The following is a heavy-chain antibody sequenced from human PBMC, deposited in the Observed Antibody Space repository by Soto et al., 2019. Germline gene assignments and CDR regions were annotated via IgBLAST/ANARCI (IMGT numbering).Heavy chain of an antibody. Sequence: GGSLRLSCAASGFTFSSYAMHWVRQAPGKGLEWVAVISYDGSNKYYADSVKGRFTISRDNSKNTLYLQMNSLRAEDTAVYYCARDPLGDQYYYGMDAWGQGTTVTVSS. CDR3: ARDPLGDQYYYGMDA. J-gene: IGHJ6*02. V-gene: IGHV3-30-3*01. CDR2: ISYDGSNK. D-gene: IGHD3-10*01. CDR1: GFTFSSYA.